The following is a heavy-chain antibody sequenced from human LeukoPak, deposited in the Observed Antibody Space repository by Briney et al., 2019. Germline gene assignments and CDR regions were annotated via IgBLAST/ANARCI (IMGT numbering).Heavy chain of an antibody. D-gene: IGHD2-2*01. CDR2: INPNSGGT. J-gene: IGHJ5*02. CDR1: GYSFTGYY. Sequence: GESLKISCKGSGYSFTGYYMHWVRQAPGQGLEWMGWINPNSGGTNYAQKFQGRVTMTRDTSISTAYMELSRLRSDDTAVYYCARDSIVVVPAASYNWFDPWGQGTLVTVSS. CDR3: ARDSIVVVPAASYNWFDP. V-gene: IGHV1-2*02.